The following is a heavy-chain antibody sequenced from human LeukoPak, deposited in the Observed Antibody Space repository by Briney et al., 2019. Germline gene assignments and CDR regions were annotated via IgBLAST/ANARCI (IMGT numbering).Heavy chain of an antibody. CDR2: IYSGGST. V-gene: IGHV3-66*01. J-gene: IGHJ5*02. CDR1: GFTVSSNY. D-gene: IGHD2-15*01. Sequence: GGSLRLSCAASGFTVSSNYMSWVRQAPGKGLEWVSVIYSGGSTYYADSVKGRFTISRDNAKNSLYLQMNSLRAEDTAVYSCARGADGVSSNSRGWFDPWGQGTLVTVSS. CDR3: ARGADGVSSNSRGWFDP.